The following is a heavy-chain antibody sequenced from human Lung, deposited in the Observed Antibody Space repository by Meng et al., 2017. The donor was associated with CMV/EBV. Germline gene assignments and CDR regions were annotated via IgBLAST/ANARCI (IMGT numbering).Heavy chain of an antibody. Sequence: GPTLVXPTETLTLTCTVSGFSLSNARMGVSWIRQPPGKALEWLAHIFSNDEKSYSTSLKSRLTISKDTSKSQVVLTMTNMDPVDTATYYCARIRALRFLEWLKVGAYYGMDVWGQGTTVTVSS. J-gene: IGHJ6*02. CDR3: ARIRALRFLEWLKVGAYYGMDV. V-gene: IGHV2-26*01. CDR2: IFSNDEK. D-gene: IGHD3-3*01. CDR1: GFSLSNARMG.